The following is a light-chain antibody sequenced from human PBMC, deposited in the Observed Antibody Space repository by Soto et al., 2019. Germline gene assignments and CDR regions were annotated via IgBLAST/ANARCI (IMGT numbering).Light chain of an antibody. CDR1: QSISSW. V-gene: IGKV1-5*01. J-gene: IGKJ1*01. Sequence: DIQMTQSPSTLSASVGDRVTFTCRASQSISSWLAWYQQKPGKAPKLLIYNASSVQSGVPSRFSGSGSGTEFALTISSLQPDDFATYYCQQYSTYWTFGQGTKVEIK. CDR3: QQYSTYWT. CDR2: NAS.